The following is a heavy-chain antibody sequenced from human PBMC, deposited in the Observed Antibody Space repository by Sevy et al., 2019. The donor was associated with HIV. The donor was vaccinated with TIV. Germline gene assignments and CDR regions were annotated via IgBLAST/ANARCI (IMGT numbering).Heavy chain of an antibody. J-gene: IGHJ1*01. CDR3: AKGPGPYSSPGYFQH. V-gene: IGHV3-23*01. Sequence: GGSLRLSCAASGFTFSSYAMRWVRQAPGKGLEWVSAISGSGGNTYYADSVKGRFTISRDKSKNTLYLQMNSLRAEDTAVYYCAKGPGPYSSPGYFQHWGQGTLVTVSS. CDR1: GFTFSSYA. D-gene: IGHD6-13*01. CDR2: ISGSGGNT.